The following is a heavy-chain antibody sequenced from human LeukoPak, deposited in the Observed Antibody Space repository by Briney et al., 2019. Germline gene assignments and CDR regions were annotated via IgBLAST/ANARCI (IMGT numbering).Heavy chain of an antibody. CDR2: IKQDGSNK. CDR3: AKSHASIWNVYDY. J-gene: IGHJ4*02. V-gene: IGHV3-7*05. Sequence: PGGSLRLSCAASGFTFSSYWMTWVRQAPGTGLEWVANIKQDGSNKHYVDSVKSRFIISRDNAESSLYLQMNSLRVEDTAVYYCAKSHASIWNVYDYWGQGTLVTVSS. D-gene: IGHD1-1*01. CDR1: GFTFSSYW.